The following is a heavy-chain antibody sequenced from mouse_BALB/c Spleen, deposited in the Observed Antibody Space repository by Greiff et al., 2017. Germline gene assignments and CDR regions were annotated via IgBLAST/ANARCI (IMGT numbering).Heavy chain of an antibody. Sequence: QVQLQQSGAELVKPGASVKLSCKASGYTFTSYYMYWVKQRPGQGLEWIGEINPSNGGTNFNEKFKSKATLTVDKSSSTAYMQLSSLTSEDSAVYYCARFGSSIAYWGQGTLVTVSA. CDR1: GYTFTSYY. D-gene: IGHD1-1*01. V-gene: IGHV1S81*02. CDR3: ARFGSSIAY. J-gene: IGHJ3*01. CDR2: INPSNGGT.